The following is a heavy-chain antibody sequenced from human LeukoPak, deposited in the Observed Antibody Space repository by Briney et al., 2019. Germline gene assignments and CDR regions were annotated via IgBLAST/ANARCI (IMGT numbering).Heavy chain of an antibody. V-gene: IGHV3-53*01. D-gene: IGHD1-26*01. CDR1: GFTVSSNY. CDR3: ARDSGEARFQH. CDR2: IYSGDST. Sequence: PGGSLRLSCAASGFTVSSNYMSRVRQAPGKGLEWVSVIYSGDSTYYADSVKGRFTISRDNSKNTLYLQMNSLRAEDTAVYYCARDSGEARFQHWGQGTLVTVSS. J-gene: IGHJ1*01.